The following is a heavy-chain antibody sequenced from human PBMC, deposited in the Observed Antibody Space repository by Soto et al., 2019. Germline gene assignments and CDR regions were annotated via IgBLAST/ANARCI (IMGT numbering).Heavy chain of an antibody. Sequence: GGSLRLSCAASGFTFSSYWMHWVRQAPGKGLVWVSRINSDGSSTSYADSVKGRFTISRDNAKNKLYLQMNSLRAEDTAVYYCARFTYYYDSSGYPAFDIWGQGTMVTVSS. J-gene: IGHJ3*02. V-gene: IGHV3-74*01. D-gene: IGHD3-22*01. CDR2: INSDGSST. CDR3: ARFTYYYDSSGYPAFDI. CDR1: GFTFSSYW.